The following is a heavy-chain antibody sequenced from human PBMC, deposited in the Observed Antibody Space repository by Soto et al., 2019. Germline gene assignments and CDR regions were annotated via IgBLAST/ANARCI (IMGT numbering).Heavy chain of an antibody. CDR1: GFTFSSYG. Sequence: HPGGSLRLSCAASGFTFSSYGMHWVRQAPGKGLEWVAVIWYDGSNKYYADSVKGRFTISRDNPKNTLYLQMNSLRAEDTAVYYCARESPRYSSGWYRDNGYNWFDPWGQGTLVTVSS. J-gene: IGHJ5*02. V-gene: IGHV3-33*01. D-gene: IGHD6-19*01. CDR3: ARESPRYSSGWYRDNGYNWFDP. CDR2: IWYDGSNK.